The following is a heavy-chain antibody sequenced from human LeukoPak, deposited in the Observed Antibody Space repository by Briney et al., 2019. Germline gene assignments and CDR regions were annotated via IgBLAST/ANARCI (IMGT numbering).Heavy chain of an antibody. D-gene: IGHD2-15*01. CDR1: GLTFSTSG. Sequence: GGSLRLSCTTSGLTFSTSGFNWVRQAPGKGLEWVASIGPTGFDRYHADSIKGRFTISRDNANNFLYLQMDSLRAEDTAVYYCARHLNGGSCYSCYFDYWGQGTLVTVSS. CDR3: ARHLNGGSCYSCYFDY. CDR2: IGPTGFDR. V-gene: IGHV3-21*06. J-gene: IGHJ4*02.